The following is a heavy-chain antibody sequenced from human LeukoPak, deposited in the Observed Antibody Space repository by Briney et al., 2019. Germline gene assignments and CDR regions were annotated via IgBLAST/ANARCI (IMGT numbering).Heavy chain of an antibody. D-gene: IGHD6-6*01. J-gene: IGHJ4*02. CDR3: AKDLATTEYSSPRAPG. CDR1: GFTFSSYA. V-gene: IGHV3-23*01. CDR2: ISGSGGST. Sequence: GGSLRLSCAASGFTFSSYAMSWVRQAPGKGLEWVSAISGSGGSTYYADSVKGRFTISRNNSKNTLYLQMNSLRAEDTAVYYCAKDLATTEYSSPRAPGWGQGTLVTVSS.